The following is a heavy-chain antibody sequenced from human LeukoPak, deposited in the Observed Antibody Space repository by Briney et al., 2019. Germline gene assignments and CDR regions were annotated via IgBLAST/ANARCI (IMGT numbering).Heavy chain of an antibody. Sequence: PGGSLRLSCAASGFTFSSYGMHWVRQAPGKGLEWVAVIWYDGSNKYYADSVKGRFTISRDNSKNTLYLQMNSLRAEDTAVYYCARDPRHRVFGVVISAFDIWGQGTMVTVSS. CDR1: GFTFSSYG. D-gene: IGHD3-3*01. CDR2: IWYDGSNK. J-gene: IGHJ3*02. V-gene: IGHV3-33*01. CDR3: ARDPRHRVFGVVISAFDI.